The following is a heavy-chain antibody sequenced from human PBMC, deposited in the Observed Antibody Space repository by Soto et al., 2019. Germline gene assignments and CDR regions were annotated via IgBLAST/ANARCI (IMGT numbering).Heavy chain of an antibody. CDR2: LADSGGSA. CDR1: GFTFSNYA. CDR3: AKDRVPAVIAHHYYMDV. D-gene: IGHD2-2*01. V-gene: IGHV3-23*01. Sequence: GGSLRLSCAASGFTFSNYAMSWVRQAPGKGLEWVSALADSGGSAFYADSVKGRFTISRDNSKNTLYLQMNSLRAEDTAVYYCAKDRVPAVIAHHYYMDVCCKGTTVTVSS. J-gene: IGHJ6*03.